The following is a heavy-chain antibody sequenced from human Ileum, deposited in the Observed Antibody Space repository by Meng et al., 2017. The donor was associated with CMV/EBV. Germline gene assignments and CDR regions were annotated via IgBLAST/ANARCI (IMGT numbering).Heavy chain of an antibody. V-gene: IGHV4-30-4*08. CDR3: ARELRYGDYYFDS. CDR2: VFYSGST. D-gene: IGHD4-17*01. CDR1: GDSIISDDHY. Sequence: GQLKESGPGLVKSSQTLSLTCNVSGDSIISDDHYWSWIRQPPGKGLEWIGYVFYSGSTYYNPSLMSRVTISVDTSKNQFSLRLSSVTAADTAVYYCARELRYGDYYFDSWGQGTLVTVSS. J-gene: IGHJ4*02.